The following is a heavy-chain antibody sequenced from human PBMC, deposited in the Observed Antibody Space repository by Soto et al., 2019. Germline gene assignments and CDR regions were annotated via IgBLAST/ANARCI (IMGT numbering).Heavy chain of an antibody. CDR2: IYSGGST. CDR3: ARDGAARRAGPYYYYYGMDV. CDR1: GFTVSSNY. J-gene: IGHJ6*02. D-gene: IGHD6-6*01. Sequence: GGSLRLSCAASGFTVSSNYMSWVRQAPGKGLEWVSVIYSGGSTYYADSVKGRFTISRDNSKNTLYLQMNSLRAEDTAVYYCARDGAARRAGPYYYYYGMDVWGQGTTVTVSS. V-gene: IGHV3-53*01.